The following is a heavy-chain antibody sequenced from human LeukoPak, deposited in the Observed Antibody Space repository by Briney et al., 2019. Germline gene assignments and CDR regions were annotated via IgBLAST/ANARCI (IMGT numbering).Heavy chain of an antibody. D-gene: IGHD3-10*01. Sequence: PSETLSLTCAVSGGSISSSNWWSWVRQPPGKGLEWLGEIYHSGSTNYNPSLKSRVTISVDKSKNQFSLKLSSVTAADTAVYYCASSPITMVRGPNAFDIWGQGTMVTVSS. CDR1: GGSISSSNW. CDR2: IYHSGST. CDR3: ASSPITMVRGPNAFDI. J-gene: IGHJ3*02. V-gene: IGHV4-4*02.